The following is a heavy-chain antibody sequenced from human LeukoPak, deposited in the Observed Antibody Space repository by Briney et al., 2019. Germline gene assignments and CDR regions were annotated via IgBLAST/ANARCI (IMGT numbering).Heavy chain of an antibody. V-gene: IGHV4-39*01. Sequence: SETLSLTCTVSGGSISSSSYYWGWIRQPPGKGLGWIGSIYYSGSTYYNPSLKSRVTISVDTSKNLFSLKLSSVTAADTAVYYCASARGSCYFDYWGQGTLVTVSS. D-gene: IGHD3-16*01. J-gene: IGHJ4*02. CDR1: GGSISSSSYY. CDR3: ASARGSCYFDY. CDR2: IYYSGST.